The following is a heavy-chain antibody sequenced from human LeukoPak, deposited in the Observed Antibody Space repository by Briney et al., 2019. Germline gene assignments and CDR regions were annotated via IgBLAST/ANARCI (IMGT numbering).Heavy chain of an antibody. Sequence: PGGSLRLSCAASGFTFSSYVMSWVRQAPGKGLEWVSGISGSGASTYYADSVKGQFTISRDNSKNTLYLQMSSLRAEDTAVYYCAKSHYDSSGYRSFDYWGQGTLVTVSS. CDR1: GFTFSSYV. CDR2: ISGSGAST. V-gene: IGHV3-23*01. CDR3: AKSHYDSSGYRSFDY. D-gene: IGHD3-22*01. J-gene: IGHJ4*02.